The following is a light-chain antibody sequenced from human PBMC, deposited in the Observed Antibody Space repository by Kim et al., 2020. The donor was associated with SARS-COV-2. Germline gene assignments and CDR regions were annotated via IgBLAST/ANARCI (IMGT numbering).Light chain of an antibody. J-gene: IGLJ2*01. CDR2: END. CDR1: SGSIATNY. Sequence: NFMLTQPHSVSDSPGKTVTISCTGSSGSIATNYVQWYQQRPGSAPTKVIYENDQRPSGVPDRFSGSIDTSSNSASLTISGLKTEDESDYYCQSYDDNNVIFGGGTQLNVL. CDR3: QSYDDNNVI. V-gene: IGLV6-57*02.